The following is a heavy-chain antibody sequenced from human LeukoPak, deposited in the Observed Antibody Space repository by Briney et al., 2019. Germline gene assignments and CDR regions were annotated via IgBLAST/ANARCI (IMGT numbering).Heavy chain of an antibody. CDR2: IWYGGSNK. Sequence: GGSLRLSCAASGFTFSSYGMHWVRQAPGKGLEWVAVIWYGGSNKYYADSVKGRFTISRDNSKNTLYLQMNSLRAEDTAVYYCARVYERFGELPLAYWGQGTLDTVSS. J-gene: IGHJ4*02. D-gene: IGHD3-10*01. CDR1: GFTFSSYG. V-gene: IGHV3-33*01. CDR3: ARVYERFGELPLAY.